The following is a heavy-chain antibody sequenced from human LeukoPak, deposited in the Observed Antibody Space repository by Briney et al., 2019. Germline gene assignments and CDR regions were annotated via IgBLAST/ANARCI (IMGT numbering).Heavy chain of an antibody. CDR3: ARDVATTGRYTFDY. V-gene: IGHV6-1*01. D-gene: IGHD1-14*01. J-gene: IGHJ4*02. CDR2: TYYRSKWYS. Sequence: SQTLSVTCAISGDSVSSINGAWNWVRQSPSRGLEWLGRTYYRSKWYSDYAVPIQGRISINPDTSKNQFTLHLFSVTPDDTAVYYCARDVATTGRYTFDYWGQGTRVTVSS. CDR1: GDSVSSINGA.